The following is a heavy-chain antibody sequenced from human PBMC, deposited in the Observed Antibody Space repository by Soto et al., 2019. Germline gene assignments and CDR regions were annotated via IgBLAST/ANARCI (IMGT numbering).Heavy chain of an antibody. CDR3: ARGTYYDFWSGSLTYYYYGMDV. Sequence: ASVTVSCKASGYTFTGYYMHWVRQAPGQGLEWMGWINPNSGGTNYAQKFQGRVTMTRDTSISTAYMELSRLRSDDTAVYYCARGTYYDFWSGSLTYYYYGMDVWGQGTTVTVSS. J-gene: IGHJ6*02. CDR1: GYTFTGYY. D-gene: IGHD3-3*01. CDR2: INPNSGGT. V-gene: IGHV1-2*02.